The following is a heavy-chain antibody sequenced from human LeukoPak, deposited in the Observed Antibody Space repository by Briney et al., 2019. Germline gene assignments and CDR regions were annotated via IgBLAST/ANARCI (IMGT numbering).Heavy chain of an antibody. J-gene: IGHJ5*02. V-gene: IGHV3-53*01. CDR3: ARISGWFDP. Sequence: PGGSLRLSCAASGFTFSSYAMSWVRQAPGKGLEWVSVIYSGGSTYYADSVKGRSTISRDNSKNTLYLQMNSLRAEDTAVYYCARISGWFDPWGQGTLVTVSS. CDR1: GFTFSSYA. CDR2: IYSGGST.